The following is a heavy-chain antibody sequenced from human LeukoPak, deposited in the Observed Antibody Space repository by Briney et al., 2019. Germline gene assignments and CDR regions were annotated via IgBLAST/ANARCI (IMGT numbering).Heavy chain of an antibody. V-gene: IGHV3-30*02. Sequence: PGGSLRLSCAASGFTFSSYGMHWVGQAPGKWLEWVAFIRYDGSNKYYADSVKGRFTISRDNSKNTLYLQMNSLRAEDTAMYFCAKDKDPWKSTSISDFDYWGQGTLVTVSS. D-gene: IGHD1-1*01. CDR3: AKDKDPWKSTSISDFDY. CDR1: GFTFSSYG. J-gene: IGHJ4*02. CDR2: IRYDGSNK.